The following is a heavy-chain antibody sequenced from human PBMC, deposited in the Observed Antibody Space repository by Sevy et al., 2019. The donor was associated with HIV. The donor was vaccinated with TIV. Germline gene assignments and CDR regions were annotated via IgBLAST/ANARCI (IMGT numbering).Heavy chain of an antibody. CDR1: GYTLTQLS. V-gene: IGHV1-24*01. J-gene: IGHJ4*02. D-gene: IGHD3-22*01. Sequence: ASVKVSCKVSGYTLTQLSMHWVRQAPGKGLEWMGSFDPEDGETIYAQKLQGRVTMTEDTSADTAYMELNSLRSEDTAVYYCATTKDYYDSSGCPFGYWGQGTPVTVSS. CDR3: ATTKDYYDSSGCPFGY. CDR2: FDPEDGET.